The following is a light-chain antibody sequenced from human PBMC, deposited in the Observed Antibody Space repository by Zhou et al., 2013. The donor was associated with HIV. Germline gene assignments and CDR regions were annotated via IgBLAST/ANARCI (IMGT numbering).Light chain of an antibody. CDR1: QSVSSN. V-gene: IGKV3-20*01. CDR2: GAS. CDR3: QQYGSSPWT. Sequence: IVMTQSPATLSLSPGERATLSCRASQSVSSNLAWYQQKPGQAPRLLIYGASSRATGIPDRFSGSGSGTDFTLTISRLEPEDFAVYYCQQYGSSPWTFGQGTKVEIK. J-gene: IGKJ1*01.